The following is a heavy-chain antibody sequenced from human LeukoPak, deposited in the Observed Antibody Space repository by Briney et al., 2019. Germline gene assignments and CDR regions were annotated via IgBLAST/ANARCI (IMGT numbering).Heavy chain of an antibody. J-gene: IGHJ1*01. V-gene: IGHV3-21*01. Sequence: PGGSLRLSCAASGFTFSRYTMSWVRQAPGKGLEWVSSISSSNSYIYYADSVKGRFTISRHNARNSLFLEMSSLRAGDTAVYYCARDREEHCSGGSCSCFQLWGQGTRVTVSS. CDR2: ISSSNSYI. CDR1: GFTFSRYT. D-gene: IGHD2-15*01. CDR3: ARDREEHCSGGSCSCFQL.